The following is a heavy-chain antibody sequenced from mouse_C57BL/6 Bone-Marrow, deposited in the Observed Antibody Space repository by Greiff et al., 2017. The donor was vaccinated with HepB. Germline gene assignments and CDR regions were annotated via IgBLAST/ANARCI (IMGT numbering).Heavy chain of an antibody. CDR2: ISSGGSYT. J-gene: IGHJ1*03. V-gene: IGHV5-6*01. Sequence: EVMLVESGGDLVKPGGSLKLSCAASGFTFSSYGMSWVRQTPDKRLEWVATISSGGSYTYYPDRLKGRFTNSRDNAKNTLYLQMRSLKSADTAIYYCARHDYGGYFDVWGTGTTVTVSS. CDR3: ARHDYGGYFDV. D-gene: IGHD1-2*01. CDR1: GFTFSSYG.